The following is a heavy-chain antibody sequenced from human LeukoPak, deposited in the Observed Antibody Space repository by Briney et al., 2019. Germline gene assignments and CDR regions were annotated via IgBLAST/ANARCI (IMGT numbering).Heavy chain of an antibody. Sequence: SETLSLTCTVSGGSISSYYWSWIRQPPGKGLEWIGYIYYSGSTNYNPSLKSRVTISVDTSKNQFSLKLSSVTAADTAVYYCARSPAPPGFDYWGQGTLVTVSS. D-gene: IGHD3-10*01. CDR1: GGSISSYY. J-gene: IGHJ4*02. V-gene: IGHV4-59*01. CDR2: IYYSGST. CDR3: ARSPAPPGFDY.